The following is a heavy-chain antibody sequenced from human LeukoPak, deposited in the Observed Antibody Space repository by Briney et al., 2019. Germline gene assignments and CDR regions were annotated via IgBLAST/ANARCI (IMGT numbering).Heavy chain of an antibody. CDR3: ARASAVAGRRGFYYFDY. J-gene: IGHJ4*02. D-gene: IGHD6-19*01. CDR2: MNPNSGNT. V-gene: IGHV1-8*01. Sequence: QATGXGRXXMGWMNPNSGNTGYAQKFQGRVTMTRNTSISTAYMELSSLRSEDTAVYYCARASAVAGRRGFYYFDYWGQGTLVTVSS.